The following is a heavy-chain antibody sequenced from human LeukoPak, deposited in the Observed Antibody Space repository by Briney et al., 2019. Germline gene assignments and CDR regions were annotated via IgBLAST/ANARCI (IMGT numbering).Heavy chain of an antibody. Sequence: GRSLRLSCAASGFTFSSYAMHWVRQAPGKGLEWVAVISYDGSNKYYADSVKGRFTISRDNSKNTLYLQMNSLRAADTAVYYCASGKDSSGWYGNDYWGQGTLVTVSS. CDR3: ASGKDSSGWYGNDY. CDR2: ISYDGSNK. J-gene: IGHJ4*02. V-gene: IGHV3-30*04. CDR1: GFTFSSYA. D-gene: IGHD6-19*01.